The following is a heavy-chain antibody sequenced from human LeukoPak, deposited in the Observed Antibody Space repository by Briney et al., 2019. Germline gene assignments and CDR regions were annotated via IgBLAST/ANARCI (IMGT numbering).Heavy chain of an antibody. J-gene: IGHJ4*02. CDR3: PALPDLWSGPRRLPHLPGNDY. Sequence: GGSLRLSCAASGFTFSSYSMNWVRQAPGKGLEWVAFIRYDGSNKYYADSVTGRFTISRDNSKNTLYLQMNSLRAEDTAVYYCPALPDLWSGPRRLPHLPGNDYWGQGTLVTVSS. CDR1: GFTFSSYS. D-gene: IGHD3-3*01. V-gene: IGHV3-30*02. CDR2: IRYDGSNK.